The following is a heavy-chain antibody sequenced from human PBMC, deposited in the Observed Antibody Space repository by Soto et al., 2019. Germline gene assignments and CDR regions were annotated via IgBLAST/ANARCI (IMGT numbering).Heavy chain of an antibody. V-gene: IGHV4-59*01. J-gene: IGHJ1*01. Sequence: PSETLSLTCTVSGGSISSYYWSWIRQPPGKGLEWIGYIYYSGSTNYNPSLKSRVTISVDTSKNQFSLKLSSVTAADTAVYYCARSYGSGSYYKGAGYWGQGTLVTVSS. CDR1: GGSISSYY. CDR2: IYYSGST. CDR3: ARSYGSGSYYKGAGY. D-gene: IGHD3-10*01.